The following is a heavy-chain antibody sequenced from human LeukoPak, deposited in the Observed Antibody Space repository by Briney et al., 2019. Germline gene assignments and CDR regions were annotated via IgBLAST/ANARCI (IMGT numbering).Heavy chain of an antibody. V-gene: IGHV6-1*01. D-gene: IGHD1-26*01. CDR1: GDSVSSNSAA. CDR2: TYYRSKWYN. CDR3: ARASESVGSTGAFDF. Sequence: SQTLSLTCGITGDSVSSNSAAWNWIRQSPSRGLEWLGRTYYRSKWYNDYAVSAKSRITVNPDTSGNQFFLHLNSVTPEDTAVYYCARASESVGSTGAFDFRGQGAMVTVSS. J-gene: IGHJ3*01.